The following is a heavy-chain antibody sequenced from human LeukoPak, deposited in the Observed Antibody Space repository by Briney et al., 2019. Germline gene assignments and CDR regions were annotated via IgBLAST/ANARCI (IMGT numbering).Heavy chain of an antibody. D-gene: IGHD7-27*01. CDR3: ARSRFPWGWFDP. Sequence: SETLSLTCTVSGGSISSYYWSWIRQPPGKGLEWIGYIYYSGSTNYNPSLKSRVTISVDTSKNQFSLKLSSVTAADTAVYYCARSRFPWGWFDPWGQGTLVTVSS. J-gene: IGHJ5*02. V-gene: IGHV4-59*01. CDR2: IYYSGST. CDR1: GGSISSYY.